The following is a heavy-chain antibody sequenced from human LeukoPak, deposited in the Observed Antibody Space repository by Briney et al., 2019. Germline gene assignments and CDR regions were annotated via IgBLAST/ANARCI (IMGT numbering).Heavy chain of an antibody. Sequence: GGSLRLSCAASGFTFSSYWVAWVRQAPGKGLEWVANIKHNGDDLNYVDSVEDRFTISRDNAQNSLYLHMTSLRVEDTAVYYRARELRTFDSWGQGTLVTVSS. D-gene: IGHD3-16*01. CDR1: GFTFSSYW. CDR2: IKHNGDDL. V-gene: IGHV3-7*01. CDR3: ARELRTFDS. J-gene: IGHJ4*02.